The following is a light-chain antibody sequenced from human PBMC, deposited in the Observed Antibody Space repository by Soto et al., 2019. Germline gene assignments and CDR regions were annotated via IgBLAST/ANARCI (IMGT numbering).Light chain of an antibody. J-gene: IGKJ5*01. CDR1: QSVSSSY. Sequence: EIVLTQSPGTLSLSPGERATLSCRASQSVSSSYLAWYQQKPGQAPRLLIYGASRRATGIPDRFSGSGSGTDFTLTISRLEPEDFGVYFCHQRNKFGQGTRLEIK. CDR3: HQRNK. V-gene: IGKV3D-20*02. CDR2: GAS.